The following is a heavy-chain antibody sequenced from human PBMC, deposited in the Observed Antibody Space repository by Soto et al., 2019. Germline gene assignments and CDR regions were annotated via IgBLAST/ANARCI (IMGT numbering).Heavy chain of an antibody. D-gene: IGHD6-19*01. CDR2: ISGSGGST. J-gene: IGHJ4*02. CDR3: AKLGKDSSGWYFDY. V-gene: IGHV3-23*01. CDR1: GFTFSSYV. Sequence: GGSLRLSCAASGFTFSSYVMSWVRQAPGKGLEWVSAISGSGGSTYYADSVKGRFTISRDNSKNTLYLQMNSLRAEDTAVYYCAKLGKDSSGWYFDYWGQGTLVTVSS.